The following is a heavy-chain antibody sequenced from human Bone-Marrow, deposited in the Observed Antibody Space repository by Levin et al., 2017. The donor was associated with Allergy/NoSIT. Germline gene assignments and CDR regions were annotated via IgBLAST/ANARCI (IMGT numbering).Heavy chain of an antibody. Sequence: PSQTLSLTCAASGFTFSSSAMSWVRPAPGKGLEWVSAISGSGGSTYYADSVKGRFTISRDNSKNTLYLQMNSLRAEDTAVYYCAKDRSSSWYYFDYWGQGTLVTVSS. V-gene: IGHV3-23*01. J-gene: IGHJ4*02. CDR3: AKDRSSSWYYFDY. D-gene: IGHD6-13*01. CDR1: GFTFSSSA. CDR2: ISGSGGST.